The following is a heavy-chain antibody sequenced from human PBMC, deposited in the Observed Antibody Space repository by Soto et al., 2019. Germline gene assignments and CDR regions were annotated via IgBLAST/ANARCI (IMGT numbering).Heavy chain of an antibody. Sequence: SVKVSCKASGGTFSSYAISWVRQAPGQGLEWMGGIIPIFGTANYAQKFQGRVTITADESTSTAYMELRSLRSDDTAVYYCARDPDSGPFDYWGQGTLVTVSS. V-gene: IGHV1-69*13. CDR3: ARDPDSGPFDY. CDR2: IIPIFGTA. CDR1: GGTFSSYA. J-gene: IGHJ4*02. D-gene: IGHD7-27*01.